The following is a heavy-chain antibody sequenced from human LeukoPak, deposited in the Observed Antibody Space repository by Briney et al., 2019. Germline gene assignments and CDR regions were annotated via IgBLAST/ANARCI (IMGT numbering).Heavy chain of an antibody. CDR1: GNSFTTYW. J-gene: IGHJ3*02. D-gene: IGHD3-22*01. CDR3: VRPASSGYSPDVFAT. CDR2: TYLGGSET. Sequence: GESLKISCKGSGNSFTTYWIGWVRQMSGKGLEWMGITYLGGSETRYSPSFQGQVTISADKSISTAYLHWSSLKASDTAMYYCVRPASSGYSPDVFATWGQGTLVTVSS. V-gene: IGHV5-51*01.